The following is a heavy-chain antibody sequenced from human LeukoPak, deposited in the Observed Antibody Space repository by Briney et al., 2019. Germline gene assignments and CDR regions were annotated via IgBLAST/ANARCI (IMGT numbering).Heavy chain of an antibody. Sequence: PGESLKISCKGSGYSFTTYWIGWVRQMPGKGLEWMGIIYPGDSDTRYSPSFQGQVTISADKSIRTAYLQWSSLKASDTAIYYCARHHDYGDYGCFDYWGQGTLVTVSS. CDR1: GYSFTTYW. V-gene: IGHV5-51*01. CDR2: IYPGDSDT. D-gene: IGHD4-17*01. CDR3: ARHHDYGDYGCFDY. J-gene: IGHJ4*02.